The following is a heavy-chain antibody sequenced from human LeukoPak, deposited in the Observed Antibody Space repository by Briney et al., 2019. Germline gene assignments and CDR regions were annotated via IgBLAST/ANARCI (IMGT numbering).Heavy chain of an antibody. CDR1: GFTFDDYA. D-gene: IGHD3-9*01. CDR3: AKANYDILPGYPYYFDY. J-gene: IGHJ4*02. CDR2: ISWNSGSI. Sequence: GGSRRLSCAAPGFTFDDYAMHWVRQAPGKGLEGVAGISWNSGSIAYADSVKGRFTISRDTATNSLYLQMNSLRAEDTALYYCAKANYDILPGYPYYFDYWGQGTLVTVSS. V-gene: IGHV3-9*01.